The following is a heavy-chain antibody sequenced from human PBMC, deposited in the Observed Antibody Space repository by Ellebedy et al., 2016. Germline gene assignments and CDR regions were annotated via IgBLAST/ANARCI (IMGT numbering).Heavy chain of an antibody. V-gene: IGHV3-9*01. CDR2: IAWNGEWI. CDR3: VSGRYGTGSQSYYFDK. CDR1: GFDFDDNA. D-gene: IGHD3-10*01. Sequence: GGSLRLSXGASGFDFDDNAMHWVRQRPGKGLEWVACIAWNGEWIAYAASVKGRLTISRDNEKNFLYLQMSSLRDQDTAFYYCVSGRYGTGSQSYYFDKWGRGTLVTVSS. J-gene: IGHJ4*01.